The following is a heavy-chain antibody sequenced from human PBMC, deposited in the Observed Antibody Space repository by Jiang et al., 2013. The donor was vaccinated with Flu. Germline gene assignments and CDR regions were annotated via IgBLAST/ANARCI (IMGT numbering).Heavy chain of an antibody. Sequence: GAEVKKPGASVKVSCKASGYTFTSYGISWVRQAPGQGLEWMGWISAYNGNTNYAQKLQGRVTMTTDTSTSTAYMELRSLRSDDTAVYYCAILSISSGRTGDYYYGMDVWGGQGTTVTVSS. CDR3: AILSISSGRTGDYYYGMDV. CDR1: GYTFTSYG. CDR2: ISAYNGNT. J-gene: IGHJ6*01. D-gene: IGHD3-3*02. V-gene: IGHV1-18*01.